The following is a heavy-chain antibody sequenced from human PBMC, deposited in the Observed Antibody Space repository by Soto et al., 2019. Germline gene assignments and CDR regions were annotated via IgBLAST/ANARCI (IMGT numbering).Heavy chain of an antibody. Sequence: GGSLRLSCAASGFTFSSYGMHWVRQAPGKGLEWVAAIWYDGSNKYYADSVKGRFTISRDNSKNTLYLQMNSLRAEDTAVYYCARDRSITRPLGFDYWGQGTLVTVSS. CDR1: GFTFSSYG. CDR2: IWYDGSNK. CDR3: ARDRSITRPLGFDY. D-gene: IGHD3-10*01. J-gene: IGHJ4*02. V-gene: IGHV3-33*01.